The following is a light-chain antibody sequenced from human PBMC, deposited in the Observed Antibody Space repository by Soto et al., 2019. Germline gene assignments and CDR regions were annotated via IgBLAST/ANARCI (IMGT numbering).Light chain of an antibody. CDR2: EVS. V-gene: IGLV2-8*01. CDR1: SSDVGGYNY. Sequence: QSALTQPPSASGSPGQSVTISCTGTSSDVGGYNYVSWYQQHPGKAPKLMIYEVSKRPSGGPDRFSGSKSGNTASLTVSGLQADDEADYYCSSYGGSNTFGVFGTGTKLTVL. CDR3: SSYGGSNTFGV. J-gene: IGLJ1*01.